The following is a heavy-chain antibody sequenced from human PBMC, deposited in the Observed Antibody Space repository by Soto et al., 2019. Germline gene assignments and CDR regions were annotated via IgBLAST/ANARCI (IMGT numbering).Heavy chain of an antibody. CDR3: ARKASFGVVTKYYYYYYMDV. V-gene: IGHV4-39*01. Sequence: SETLSLTCTVSGGSISSSSYYWGWIRQPPGKGLEWIGSIYNSGSTYYNPSPKSRVTISVDTSKNQFSLKLSSVTAADTAVYYCARKASFGVVTKYYYYYYMDVWGKGTTVTVSS. CDR2: IYNSGST. J-gene: IGHJ6*03. CDR1: GGSISSSSYY. D-gene: IGHD3-3*01.